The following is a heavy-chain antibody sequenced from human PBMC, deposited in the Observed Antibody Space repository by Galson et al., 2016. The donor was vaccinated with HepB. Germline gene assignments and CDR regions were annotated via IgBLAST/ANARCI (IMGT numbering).Heavy chain of an antibody. Sequence: SLRLSCAAFGFTFYNYAMDWVRQAPGGGLEWVAAIGGNGSPTYYADSVRGRFSISRDNSKNTLYLQMNSLRAEDTALYYCARGGGHGFFDYWGQGTQVTVSS. V-gene: IGHV3-23*01. CDR1: GFTFYNYA. CDR2: IGGNGSPT. D-gene: IGHD3-10*01. J-gene: IGHJ4*02. CDR3: ARGGGHGFFDY.